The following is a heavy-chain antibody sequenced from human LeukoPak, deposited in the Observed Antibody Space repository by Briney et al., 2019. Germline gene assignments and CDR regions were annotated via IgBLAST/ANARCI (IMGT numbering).Heavy chain of an antibody. CDR1: GFTFSSYA. CDR3: AKGGIRIAAHRTPNWFDP. J-gene: IGHJ5*02. V-gene: IGHV3-23*01. CDR2: ISGSGGST. Sequence: GGSLRLSCAASGFTFSSYAMSWVRQAPGKGLEWVSAISGSGGSTYYADSVKGRFTISRDNSKNTLYLQMNSLRAEDTAVYYCAKGGIRIAAHRTPNWFDPWGQGTLVTVSS. D-gene: IGHD6-6*01.